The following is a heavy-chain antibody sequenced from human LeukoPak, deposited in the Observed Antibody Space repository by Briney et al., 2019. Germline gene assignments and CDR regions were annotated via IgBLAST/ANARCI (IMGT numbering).Heavy chain of an antibody. CDR2: INPSGGST. CDR1: GYTFTSYY. V-gene: IGHV1-46*01. D-gene: IGHD6-19*01. Sequence: ASVKVSCKASGYTFTSYYMHWVRQAPGQGLEWLGIINPSGGSTSYAQKFQGRVTMTRDTSTSTVYMELSSLRSEDTAVYYCARVRGAVAGTRDYYFDYWGQGTLVTVSS. J-gene: IGHJ4*02. CDR3: ARVRGAVAGTRDYYFDY.